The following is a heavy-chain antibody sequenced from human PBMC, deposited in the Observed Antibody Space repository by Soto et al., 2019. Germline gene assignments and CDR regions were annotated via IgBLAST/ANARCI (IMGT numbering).Heavy chain of an antibody. J-gene: IGHJ5*02. V-gene: IGHV4-34*01. CDR3: ARGNWFDP. Sequence: QVQLQQWGAGLLKPSETLSLTCAVYGGSFSGYDWSWIRQPPGKGLEWIGEINHSGSTNYNPSLKRRVTISVDTSKNQFSLKLSSVTAADTALYYCARGNWFDPWGQGTLVTVSS. CDR2: INHSGST. CDR1: GGSFSGYD.